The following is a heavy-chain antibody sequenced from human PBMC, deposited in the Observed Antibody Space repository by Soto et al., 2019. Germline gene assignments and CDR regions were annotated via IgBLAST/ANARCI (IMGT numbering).Heavy chain of an antibody. D-gene: IGHD2-2*01. V-gene: IGHV3-33*01. CDR1: GFTFSSYG. CDR2: IWYDGSNK. Sequence: GGSLRLSCAASGFTFSSYGMHWVRQAPGKGLEWVAVIWYDGSNKYYADSVKGRFTISRDNSKNTLYLQMNSLRAEDTAVYYCARGPYIVVVPAAMPLLPPDYWGQGTLVTVSS. CDR3: ARGPYIVVVPAAMPLLPPDY. J-gene: IGHJ4*02.